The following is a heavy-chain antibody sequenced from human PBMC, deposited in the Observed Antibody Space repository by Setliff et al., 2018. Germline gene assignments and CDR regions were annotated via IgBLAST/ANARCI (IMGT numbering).Heavy chain of an antibody. Sequence: PSETLSLTCTVSGGSISSYYWSWIRQPPGKGLEWIGYIYYSGSTNYNPSLKSRVTISVDTSENQFSLKLSSVTAADTAVYYCARVSMYYNFWSGYYGERGEYFDYWGQGTLVTVSS. J-gene: IGHJ4*02. D-gene: IGHD3-3*01. CDR2: IYYSGST. V-gene: IGHV4-59*01. CDR3: ARVSMYYNFWSGYYGERGEYFDY. CDR1: GGSISSYY.